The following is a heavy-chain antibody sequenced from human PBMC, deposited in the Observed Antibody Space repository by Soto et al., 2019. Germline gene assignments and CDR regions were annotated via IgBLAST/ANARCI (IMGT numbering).Heavy chain of an antibody. V-gene: IGHV4-39*01. J-gene: IGHJ3*02. D-gene: IGHD3-22*01. CDR3: ARLPYYDTPPVTFDI. CDR2: MYYTGNK. Sequence: PSETLSLTCTVSGGSISSSTYYWDWTRQPPGKGLEWIGAMYYTGNKNYNPSLESRVTISVDTSKNQFSLKLNSVTAADTAVYYCARLPYYDTPPVTFDIWGQGAMVTVSS. CDR1: GGSISSSTYY.